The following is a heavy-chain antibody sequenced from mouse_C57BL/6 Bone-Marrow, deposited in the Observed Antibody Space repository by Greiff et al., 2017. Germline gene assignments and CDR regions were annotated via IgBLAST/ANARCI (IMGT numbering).Heavy chain of an antibody. CDR2: IDPSDSYT. CDR1: GYTFTSYW. V-gene: IGHV1-50*01. Sequence: QVQLQQPGAELVKPGASVKLSCKASGYTFTSYWMQWVKQRPGQGLEWIGEIDPSDSYTNYNQKFKGKATLTVDTSSSTAYMQLSSLTSEDSAVYYCAYYSTLAYWGQGTLGTVSA. J-gene: IGHJ3*01. D-gene: IGHD2-12*01. CDR3: AYYSTLAY.